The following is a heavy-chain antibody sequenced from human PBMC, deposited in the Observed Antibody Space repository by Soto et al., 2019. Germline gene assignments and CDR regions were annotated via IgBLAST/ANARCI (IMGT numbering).Heavy chain of an antibody. CDR2: INPSGGST. D-gene: IGHD3-10*01. V-gene: IGHV1-46*03. CDR3: ARGFYYGSGRGPMAI. J-gene: IGHJ3*02. Sequence: ASVKGSCKASGYTFPSYYIPWVRQAPGQGLEWMGIINPSGGSTSYAQKFQGRVAMTRDTSTSTVYMELSSLRSEDTAVYYCARGFYYGSGRGPMAIWGQGTMVTVSS. CDR1: GYTFPSYY.